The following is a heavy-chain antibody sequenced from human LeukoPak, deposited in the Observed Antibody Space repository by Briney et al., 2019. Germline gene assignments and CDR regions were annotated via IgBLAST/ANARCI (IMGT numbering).Heavy chain of an antibody. D-gene: IGHD1-26*01. J-gene: IGHJ4*02. CDR2: ISGSGGRT. CDR1: GFTFSSYA. V-gene: IGHV3-23*01. Sequence: GGSLRLSCAASGFTFSSYAMSWVRQAPGKGLEWVSAISGSGGRTYYADSVKGRFTISRDNSKNTLYLQMKSLRAEDTAVYYCAKTMGAIDHDYWGQGTLVTVSS. CDR3: AKTMGAIDHDY.